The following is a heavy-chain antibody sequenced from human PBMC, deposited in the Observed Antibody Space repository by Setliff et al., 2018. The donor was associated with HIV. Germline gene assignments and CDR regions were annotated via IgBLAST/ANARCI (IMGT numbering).Heavy chain of an antibody. CDR1: GYTFTTYA. Sequence: ASVKVSCKASGYTFTTYAMNWVRQAPGQGLEWMGWINTNTGNPTYAQGFTGRFVFSLDTSVNTAYLDISGLQTEDTAVYFCARGPWVEVWLHIFDSWGPGTLVTVSS. J-gene: IGHJ5*01. CDR3: ARGPWVEVWLHIFDS. D-gene: IGHD3-16*01. V-gene: IGHV7-4-1*02. CDR2: INTNTGNP.